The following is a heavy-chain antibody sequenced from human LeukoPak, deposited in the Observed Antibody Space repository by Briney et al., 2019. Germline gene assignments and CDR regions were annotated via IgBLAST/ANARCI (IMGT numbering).Heavy chain of an antibody. CDR2: ITGSGGST. CDR1: GFTFSSYE. CDR3: AKDTASSWWYFDL. D-gene: IGHD5-18*01. V-gene: IGHV3-23*01. Sequence: PGGSLRLSCAASGFTFSSYEMNWIRQAPGKGLEWVSAITGSGGSTYYADSVKGRFTISRDNSKNTLYLQMNSLRAEDTAVYYCAKDTASSWWYFDLWGRGTLVTVSS. J-gene: IGHJ2*01.